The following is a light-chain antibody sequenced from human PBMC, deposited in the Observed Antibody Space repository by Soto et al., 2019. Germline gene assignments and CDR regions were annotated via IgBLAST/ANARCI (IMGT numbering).Light chain of an antibody. CDR1: SSNIGNNH. J-gene: IGLJ2*01. CDR3: GAWDSGLTAVV. V-gene: IGLV1-51*01. CDR2: DGD. Sequence: QSVLTQPPSVSAAPGQEVTISCSGSSSNIGNNHVSWYQHLPGTTPKLLIYDGDKRPSGIPVRISGSRSGTSATLAISGLQTGDEADYYCGAWDSGLTAVVFGGGTKVTVL.